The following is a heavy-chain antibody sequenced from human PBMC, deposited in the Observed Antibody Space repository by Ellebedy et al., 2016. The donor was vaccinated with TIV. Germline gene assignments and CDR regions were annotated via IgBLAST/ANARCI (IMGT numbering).Heavy chain of an antibody. J-gene: IGHJ4*02. D-gene: IGHD1-7*01. Sequence: SETLSLTXTVSGGSISSGGYYWSWIRQHPGKGLEWIGYIYYSGSTYYNPSLKSRVTISVDTSKNQFSLKLSSVTAADTAVYYCASSGGWNYDYWGQGTLVTVSS. CDR1: GGSISSGGYY. CDR3: ASSGGWNYDY. CDR2: IYYSGST. V-gene: IGHV4-31*03.